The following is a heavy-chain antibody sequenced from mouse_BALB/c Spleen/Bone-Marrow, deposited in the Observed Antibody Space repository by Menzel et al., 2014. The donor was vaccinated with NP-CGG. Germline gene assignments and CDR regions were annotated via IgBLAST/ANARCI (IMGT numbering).Heavy chain of an antibody. CDR1: GYTFTSYY. CDR3: ARFYYGSSYAMDY. V-gene: IGHV1S56*01. J-gene: IGHJ4*01. CDR2: IYPGNVNT. Sequence: QVTLKESGPELVKPGASVMISCKASGYTFTSYYIHWVKQRPGQGLEWIGWIYPGNVNTKYNEKFKGKATLTADKSSSTAYMQLSSLTSEDSAVYFCARFYYGSSYAMDYWGQGTSVTVSS. D-gene: IGHD1-1*01.